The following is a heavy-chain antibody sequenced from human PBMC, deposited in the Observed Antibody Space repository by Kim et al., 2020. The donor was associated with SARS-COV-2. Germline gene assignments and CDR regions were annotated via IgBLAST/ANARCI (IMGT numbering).Heavy chain of an antibody. V-gene: IGHV5-51*01. J-gene: IGHJ6*02. Sequence: PPFQGQVTISADKSTSTAYLQWSSLKASDTAMYYCARQVRGVIMNYGMDVWGQGTTVTVSS. D-gene: IGHD3-10*01. CDR3: ARQVRGVIMNYGMDV.